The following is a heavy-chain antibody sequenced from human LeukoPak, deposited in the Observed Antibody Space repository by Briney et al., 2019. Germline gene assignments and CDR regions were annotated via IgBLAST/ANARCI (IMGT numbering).Heavy chain of an antibody. CDR3: AREILKDTAMVLTSPFDY. CDR1: GESFSGYF. J-gene: IGHJ4*02. CDR2: INHSGSTS. V-gene: IGHV4-34*01. D-gene: IGHD5-18*01. Sequence: SETLSLTCAVYGESFSGYFWNWIRQPPGKGLEWIGEINHSGSTSNHNPSLKSRVTMSVDTSKNQFSLKLSSVTAADTAVYYCAREILKDTAMVLTSPFDYWGQGTLVTVSS.